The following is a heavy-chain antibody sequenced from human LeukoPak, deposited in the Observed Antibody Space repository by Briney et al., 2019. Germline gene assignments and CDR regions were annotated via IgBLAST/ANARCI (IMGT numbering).Heavy chain of an antibody. Sequence: GGSLRLSCVASGFTFRTYAMTCVRQAPGKGLEWVSIISGGGDRTYYVDSVKGRFTISRDNSKNTLYLQMNSLRAEDTAVYFCARGCAGDCYGAFDIWGQGTMVTVSS. CDR1: GFTFRTYA. CDR2: ISGGGDRT. V-gene: IGHV3-23*01. J-gene: IGHJ3*02. CDR3: ARGCAGDCYGAFDI. D-gene: IGHD2-21*02.